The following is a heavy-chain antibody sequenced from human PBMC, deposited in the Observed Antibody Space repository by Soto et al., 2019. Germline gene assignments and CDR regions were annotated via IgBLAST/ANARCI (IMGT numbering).Heavy chain of an antibody. CDR2: INDDGSKK. CDR1: GFTVSAKW. D-gene: IGHD6-19*01. J-gene: IGHJ4*02. CDR3: ARELHLGSGWGDIDI. V-gene: IGHV3-7*03. Sequence: DVQLVESGGALVQPGGSLGLSCAVSGFTVSAKWMSWVRQAPGKGLEWLANINDDGSKKFYVDSVKGRFTISKDNAKNSLSLQLGSLRADDTAFYYCARELHLGSGWGDIDIWGRGTMVTVSS.